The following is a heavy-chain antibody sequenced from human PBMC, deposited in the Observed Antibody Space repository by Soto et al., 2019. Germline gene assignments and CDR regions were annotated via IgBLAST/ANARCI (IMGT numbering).Heavy chain of an antibody. CDR2: TYYRSKWYN. CDR3: ARVGYCSGGSCYSNYYYVMAF. V-gene: IGHV6-1*01. Sequence: SQTLSLTCAISGDSVSSNSAAWNWIRQSPSRGLEWLGRTYYRSKWYNDYAVSVKSRITINPDTSKNQFSLQLNSVTPEDTAVYYCARVGYCSGGSCYSNYYYVMAFWGQGTTVTVSS. D-gene: IGHD2-15*01. CDR1: GDSVSSNSAA. J-gene: IGHJ6*02.